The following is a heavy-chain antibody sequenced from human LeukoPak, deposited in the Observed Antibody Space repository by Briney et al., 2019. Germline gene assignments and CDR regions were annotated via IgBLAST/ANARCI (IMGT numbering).Heavy chain of an antibody. CDR1: RFTFSSYW. J-gene: IGHJ6*03. Sequence: GGSLRLSCAASRFTFSSYWMHWVRQAQGKGLVWVSRINSDGSSTSPADSVKGRFTISRENAKNTLYLQMNSLRAEDTTVYYCARGDRPAHDFWSGIAYYMDVWGKGTTVTVSS. D-gene: IGHD3-3*01. V-gene: IGHV3-74*01. CDR2: INSDGSST. CDR3: ARGDRPAHDFWSGIAYYMDV.